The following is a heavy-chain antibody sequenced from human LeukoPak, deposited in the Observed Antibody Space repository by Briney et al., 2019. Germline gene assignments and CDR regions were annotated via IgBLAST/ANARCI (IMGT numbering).Heavy chain of an antibody. CDR1: GFTFSNYW. D-gene: IGHD3-22*01. V-gene: IGHV3-74*01. J-gene: IGHJ5*02. Sequence: GGSLRLSCAASGFTFSNYWMHWVRQAPGKGLVWVSRINSDGINTSYADSVKGRFTISRDNAKNTLNLQMNSLRAEDTAVYYCARDLGRYYDTSDNWFDPWGQGTLVTVSS. CDR2: INSDGINT. CDR3: ARDLGRYYDTSDNWFDP.